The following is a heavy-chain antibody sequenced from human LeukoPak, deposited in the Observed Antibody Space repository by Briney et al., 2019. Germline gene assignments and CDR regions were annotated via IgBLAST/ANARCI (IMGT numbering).Heavy chain of an antibody. V-gene: IGHV1-46*01. CDR2: INPSGGST. Sequence: ASVKVSCKASGYTFTSYYMHWVRQAPGQGLEWVGIINPSGGSTSYAQKFQGRVTMTRDMSTSSVYMELSSLRSEDTAVYYCARDLSGSYYVPGWGLDYWGQGTLVTVSS. CDR3: ARDLSGSYYVPGWGLDY. J-gene: IGHJ4*02. D-gene: IGHD1-26*01. CDR1: GYTFTSYY.